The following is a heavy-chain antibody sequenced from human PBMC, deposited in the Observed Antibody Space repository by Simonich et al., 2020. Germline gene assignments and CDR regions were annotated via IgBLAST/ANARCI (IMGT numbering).Heavy chain of an antibody. CDR2: INHSGST. D-gene: IGHD1-1*01. Sequence: QVQLQQWGAGLLKPSETLSLTCAVYGGFFSCYYWSWIRQPPGKGLEWIGEINHSGSTNYNPSHKNRVTISVDTAKNQFTLKLSSVTAADTAVYCCARGKGWKNAFDIWGQGTMVTVSS. CDR1: GGFFSCYY. V-gene: IGHV4-34*01. J-gene: IGHJ3*02. CDR3: ARGKGWKNAFDI.